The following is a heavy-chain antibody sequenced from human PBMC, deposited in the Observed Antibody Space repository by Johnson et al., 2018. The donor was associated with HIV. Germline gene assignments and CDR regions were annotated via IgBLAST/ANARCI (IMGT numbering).Heavy chain of an antibody. V-gene: IGHV3-30-3*01. J-gene: IGHJ3*02. CDR1: RFTFTNYA. D-gene: IGHD2-21*01. CDR2: ISYDGSNK. CDR3: ASGHNAFDI. Sequence: VQLVESGGVVVQPGRSLRLSCAASRFTFTNYAMHWVRQAPGKGLKWVAVISYDGSNKYYADSVKGRFTISRDNSKNTLYMQMNSLRAEDTAVYYCASGHNAFDIWGQGTMVTVSS.